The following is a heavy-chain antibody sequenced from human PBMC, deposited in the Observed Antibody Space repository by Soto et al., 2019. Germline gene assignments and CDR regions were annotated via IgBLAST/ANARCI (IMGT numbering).Heavy chain of an antibody. CDR2: VWSDGNNK. D-gene: IGHD6-25*01. Sequence: QVQLVECGGGVVQPGRTLRLSCAASGFTFNIHGMHWVRQAPGKGLEWVAVVWSDGNNKFYADSVRGRFTISRDNSKNTLDLQVNSLRVEDTGVYYCAREGPISGTGAFDIWGQGTKVTVSS. V-gene: IGHV3-33*01. CDR3: AREGPISGTGAFDI. CDR1: GFTFNIHG. J-gene: IGHJ3*02.